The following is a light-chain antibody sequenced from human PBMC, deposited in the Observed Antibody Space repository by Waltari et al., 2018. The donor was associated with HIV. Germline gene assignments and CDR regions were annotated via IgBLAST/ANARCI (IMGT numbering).Light chain of an antibody. CDR1: YLGAQS. V-gene: IGLV3-9*01. Sequence: YEVTQRPSLSVALGQTAKITCGGNYLGAQSVHWYQQKAGQAPLLVIYADSGRPSGVPDRYSGSSSGDMATLTITRVQSGDEAHYYCQVWDSGIVVFGGGTKLTVL. CDR2: ADS. J-gene: IGLJ3*02. CDR3: QVWDSGIVV.